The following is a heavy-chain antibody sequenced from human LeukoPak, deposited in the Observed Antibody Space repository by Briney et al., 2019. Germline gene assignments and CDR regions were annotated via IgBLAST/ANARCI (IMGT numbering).Heavy chain of an antibody. D-gene: IGHD4-17*01. CDR1: GFTFSSYW. CDR2: IRQDGSDK. J-gene: IGHJ4*02. CDR3: AREGPSVTPYY. Sequence: GGSLRLSCAASGFTFSSYWMSWVRQAPGKGLEWVANIRQDGSDKYSVDSVKGRFTISRDNAKNSLYLQMNGLRAEDTAVYYCAREGPSVTPYYWGQGTLVTVSS. V-gene: IGHV3-7*01.